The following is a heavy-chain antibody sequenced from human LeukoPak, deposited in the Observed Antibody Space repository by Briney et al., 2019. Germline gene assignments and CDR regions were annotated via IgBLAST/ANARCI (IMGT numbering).Heavy chain of an antibody. CDR2: ISDSGGRT. J-gene: IGHJ5*02. CDR3: AKSGGGSYS. V-gene: IGHV3-23*01. CDR1: GFTFSSYA. Sequence: GGSLRLSCAASGFTFSSYAMSWVRQAPGKGLEWVSSISDSGGRTYHADSVKGRFTISRDNSKNTLFLQMNSLRAEDTAVYYCAKSGGGSYSWGQGTLVTVSS. D-gene: IGHD3-10*01.